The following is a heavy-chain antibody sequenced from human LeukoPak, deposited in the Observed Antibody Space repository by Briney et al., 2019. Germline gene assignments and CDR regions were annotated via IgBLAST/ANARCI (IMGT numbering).Heavy chain of an antibody. CDR2: ISSSSSYI. V-gene: IGHV3-21*01. Sequence: KAGVSLRLSCAASGFTFSSYSMNWVRQAPGKGLEWVSSISSSSSYIYYADSVKGRFTITRDNAKNSLYLHMNTLRAEDTAVYYCARHPIYSWNADYWGQGTLVTVSS. J-gene: IGHJ4*02. CDR1: GFTFSSYS. D-gene: IGHD1-20*01. CDR3: ARHPIYSWNADY.